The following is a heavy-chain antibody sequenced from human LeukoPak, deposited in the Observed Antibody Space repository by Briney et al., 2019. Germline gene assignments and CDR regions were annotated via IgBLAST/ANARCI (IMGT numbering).Heavy chain of an antibody. CDR3: ARLWSRLRPPDY. Sequence: SETLSLTCTVSGGSINSNNYYWGWIRQPPGKGLEWSGSIYYSGNTYYNPSLKSRVTISVDTSKSQFSLKLNSVTAADTAVFYCARLWSRLRPPDYWGQGTLVTVCS. V-gene: IGHV4-39*01. CDR1: GGSINSNNYY. D-gene: IGHD3-3*01. J-gene: IGHJ4*02. CDR2: IYYSGNT.